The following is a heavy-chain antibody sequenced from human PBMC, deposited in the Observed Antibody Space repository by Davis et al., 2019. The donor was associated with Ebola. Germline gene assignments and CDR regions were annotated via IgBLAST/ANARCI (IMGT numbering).Heavy chain of an antibody. J-gene: IGHJ4*02. D-gene: IGHD6-6*01. Sequence: PGGSLRLSCAASGFTFSSYGMHWVLQAPGKGLEWVAVISYDGSNKYYADSVKGRFTISRDNSKNTLYLQMNSLRAEDTAVYYCAKDPSSSEPDYWGQGTLVTVSS. CDR2: ISYDGSNK. V-gene: IGHV3-30*18. CDR3: AKDPSSSEPDY. CDR1: GFTFSSYG.